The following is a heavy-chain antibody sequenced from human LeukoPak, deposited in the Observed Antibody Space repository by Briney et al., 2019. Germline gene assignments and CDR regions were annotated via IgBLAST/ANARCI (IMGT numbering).Heavy chain of an antibody. CDR3: ARDPPPPIGYCSGGSCYSGY. J-gene: IGHJ4*02. CDR2: IYYSGST. V-gene: IGHV4-39*07. Sequence: KSSETLSLTCTVSGGSTRSSSYYWGWIRQPPGKGLEWIGSIYYSGSTYYNPSLKSRVTISVDTSKNQFSLKLSSVTAADTAVYYCARDPPPPIGYCSGGSCYSGYWGQGTLVTVSS. CDR1: GGSTRSSSYY. D-gene: IGHD2-15*01.